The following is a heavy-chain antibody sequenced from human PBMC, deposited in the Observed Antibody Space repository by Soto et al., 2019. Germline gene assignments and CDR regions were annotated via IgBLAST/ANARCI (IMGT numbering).Heavy chain of an antibody. CDR1: GFTFSSYA. CDR3: ARDWGGLGGATGRPGEDGAFDI. J-gene: IGHJ3*02. D-gene: IGHD1-26*01. V-gene: IGHV3-30-3*01. CDR2: ISYDGSNK. Sequence: LRLSCGASGFTFSSYAMHLVRQAPGKGLEWVAVISYDGSNKYYADSVKGRFTISRDNSKNTLYLQMNSLRAEDTAVYYCARDWGGLGGATGRPGEDGAFDIWGQGTMVTVSS.